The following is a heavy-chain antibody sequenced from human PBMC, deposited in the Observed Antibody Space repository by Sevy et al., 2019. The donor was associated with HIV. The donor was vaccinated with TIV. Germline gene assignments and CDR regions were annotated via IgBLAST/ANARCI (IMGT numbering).Heavy chain of an antibody. CDR1: GFTFRDYY. Sequence: GGSLRLSCGASGFTFRDYYMSWIRQAPGRGLEWVSYISSRDNTIYYVDSVKGRFTISRDNAKNSLYLQMNSLRAEDTALYYCAREGSLRYFDLWGRGTLVTVSS. CDR3: AREGSLRYFDL. V-gene: IGHV3-11*01. J-gene: IGHJ2*01. D-gene: IGHD3-10*01. CDR2: ISSRDNTI.